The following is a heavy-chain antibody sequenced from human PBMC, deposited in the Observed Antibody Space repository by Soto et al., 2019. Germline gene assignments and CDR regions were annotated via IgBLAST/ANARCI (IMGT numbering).Heavy chain of an antibody. D-gene: IGHD4-17*01. CDR3: ARAAVTGRYYGLDI. CDR1: GGTFSRYS. CDR2: IIPIFGTA. Sequence: VQLVQSGAEVKKPGSSVKVSCKASGGTFSRYSISWVRQAPGQRFEWMGGIIPIFGTANYAQKFQGRVTITADDPTSTADMGLSSLRSEDTAVYYCARAAVTGRYYGLDIWGQGTTVTVSS. V-gene: IGHV1-69*01. J-gene: IGHJ6*02.